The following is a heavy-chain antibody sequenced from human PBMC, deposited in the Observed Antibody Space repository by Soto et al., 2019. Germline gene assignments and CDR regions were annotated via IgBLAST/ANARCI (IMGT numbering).Heavy chain of an antibody. Sequence: SETLSLTCTVSGGSISSYYWSWIRQPPGKGLEWIGYIYYSGSTNYNPSLKSRVTISVDTSKNQFSLKLSSVTAADTAVYYCARDINDYGDYGGYYGMDVWGQGTTVTVSS. CDR2: IYYSGST. J-gene: IGHJ6*02. V-gene: IGHV4-59*01. CDR1: GGSISSYY. D-gene: IGHD4-17*01. CDR3: ARDINDYGDYGGYYGMDV.